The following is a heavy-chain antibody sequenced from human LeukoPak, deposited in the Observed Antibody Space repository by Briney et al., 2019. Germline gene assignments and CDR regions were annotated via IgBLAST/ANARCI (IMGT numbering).Heavy chain of an antibody. Sequence: PSETLSLTCTVSGGSISGGSYYRSWIRQPAGKGLEWIGRIYTSGSTNYNPSLKSRVTISVDTSKNQFSLKLSSVTAADTAVYYCAREGPLYGLNYYGMDVWGQGTTVTVSS. CDR2: IYTSGST. D-gene: IGHD4-17*01. J-gene: IGHJ6*02. CDR1: GGSISGGSYY. CDR3: AREGPLYGLNYYGMDV. V-gene: IGHV4-61*02.